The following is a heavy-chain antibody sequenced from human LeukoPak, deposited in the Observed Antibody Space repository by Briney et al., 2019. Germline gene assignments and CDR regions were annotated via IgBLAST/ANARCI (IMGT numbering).Heavy chain of an antibody. V-gene: IGHV3-30*02. CDR3: ARDMVRGVIIGADYYYYMDV. CDR2: IRYDGSNK. Sequence: GGSLRLSCAASGFTFSSYGMHWVRQAPGKGLEWVAFIRYDGSNKYYADSVKGRFTISRDNSKNTLYLQMNSLRAEDTAVYYCARDMVRGVIIGADYYYYMDVWGKGTTVTVSS. D-gene: IGHD3-10*01. J-gene: IGHJ6*03. CDR1: GFTFSSYG.